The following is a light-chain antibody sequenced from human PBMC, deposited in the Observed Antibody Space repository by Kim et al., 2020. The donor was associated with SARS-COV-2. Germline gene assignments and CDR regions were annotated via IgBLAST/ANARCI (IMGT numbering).Light chain of an antibody. CDR2: DAS. Sequence: DIQMTQSPSSLSASVGDRVTITCQASQDITNFLNWYQQRPGKAPKLLIYDASNLQTGVPSRFSGSGSGTVFTFTISSLQPEDIAIYYCQQSVGLPSFGPGTKLEI. CDR3: QQSVGLPS. CDR1: QDITNF. J-gene: IGKJ2*01. V-gene: IGKV1-33*01.